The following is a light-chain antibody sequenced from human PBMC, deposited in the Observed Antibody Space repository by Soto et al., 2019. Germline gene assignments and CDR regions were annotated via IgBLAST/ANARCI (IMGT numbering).Light chain of an antibody. Sequence: EIVMTQSPDTLSVSPGERATLSCRASQSVSGSLAWYHQKPGQAPRLFIYGASNRATGIPARFIGRGSGTEFTLTISSLQSEDSAVYYCQQYNNWPSLTFGGGTKVDIK. CDR1: QSVSGS. V-gene: IGKV3-15*01. J-gene: IGKJ4*01. CDR2: GAS. CDR3: QQYNNWPSLT.